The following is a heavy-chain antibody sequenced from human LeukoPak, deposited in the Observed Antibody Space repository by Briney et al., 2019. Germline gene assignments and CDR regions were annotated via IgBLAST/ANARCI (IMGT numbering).Heavy chain of an antibody. J-gene: IGHJ4*02. D-gene: IGHD3-10*01. CDR3: ASVIRGVTTDY. CDR1: GYIFTGYY. V-gene: IGHV1-2*02. CDR2: INPNNGDT. Sequence: ASVKVSCKASGYIFTGYYVHWVGKAPGQGVEWMGWINPNNGDTSYAQKFPGRVTMTRDTSISTAYMEVSRLRSDDTAVYYCASVIRGVTTDYWGQGTLVTVSS.